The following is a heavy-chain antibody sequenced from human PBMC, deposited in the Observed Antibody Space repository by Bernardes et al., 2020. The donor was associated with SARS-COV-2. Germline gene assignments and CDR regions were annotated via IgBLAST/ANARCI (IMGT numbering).Heavy chain of an antibody. V-gene: IGHV3-7*01. D-gene: IGHD6-19*01. CDR2: IKQDGSDR. CDR3: ARADFSGWDPDYGLDV. J-gene: IGHJ6*02. Sequence: GGSLRLSCAASGFTFSSYWMSWVRQAPGKGLEWVANIKQDGSDRYYVDSVKGRFTVSRDNAKNTLYLQMNSLRVEDTAVYYCARADFSGWDPDYGLDVWGQGTTVTVSS. CDR1: GFTFSSYW.